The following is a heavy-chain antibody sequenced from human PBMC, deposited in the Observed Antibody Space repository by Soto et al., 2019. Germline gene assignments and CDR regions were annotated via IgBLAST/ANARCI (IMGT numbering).Heavy chain of an antibody. CDR2: ISAYNGNT. Sequence: ASVKVSCKASGYTFTSYGISWVRQAPGQGLEWMGWISAYNGNTNYAQKLQGRVTMTTDTSTSTAYMELRSLRSDDTAVYYCARCAYSRSERRGYYYYGMDVWSQGTTVTVSS. V-gene: IGHV1-18*01. CDR1: GYTFTSYG. D-gene: IGHD6-13*01. J-gene: IGHJ6*02. CDR3: ARCAYSRSERRGYYYYGMDV.